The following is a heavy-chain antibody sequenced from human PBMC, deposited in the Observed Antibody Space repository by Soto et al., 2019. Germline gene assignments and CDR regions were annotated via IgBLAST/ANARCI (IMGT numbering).Heavy chain of an antibody. V-gene: IGHV3-33*01. CDR3: ARTGIAAAGMGWFDP. CDR1: GFTFSSYG. Sequence: QVQLVESGGGVVQPGRSLRLSCAASGFTFSSYGMHWVRQAPGKGLEWVAVIWYDGSNKYYADSVKGRFTISRDNSKNTLYLQMNSLRAEDTAVYYCARTGIAAAGMGWFDPLGEGTMVTVSS. CDR2: IWYDGSNK. J-gene: IGHJ5*02. D-gene: IGHD6-13*01.